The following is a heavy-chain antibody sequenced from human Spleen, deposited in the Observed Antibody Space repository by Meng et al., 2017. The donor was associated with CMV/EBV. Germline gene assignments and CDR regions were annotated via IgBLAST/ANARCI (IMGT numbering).Heavy chain of an antibody. J-gene: IGHJ4*02. CDR2: IYPGDSET. D-gene: IGHD6-13*01. CDR1: GYSFTSYW. CDR3: ARGTRQLVYDY. Sequence: KVSCKGSGYSFTSYWIGWVRQMPGKGLEWMAIIYPGDSETRYSPSFQGQVTISADKSTSTAYLQWSSLKASDTAMYYCARGTRQLVYDYWGQGTLVTVSS. V-gene: IGHV5-51*01.